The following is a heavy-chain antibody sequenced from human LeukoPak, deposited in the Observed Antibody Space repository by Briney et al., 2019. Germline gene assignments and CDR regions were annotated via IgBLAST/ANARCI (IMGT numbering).Heavy chain of an antibody. CDR1: GYTFTDFG. D-gene: IGHD3-16*02. Sequence: ASVKVSCKASGYTFTDFGISWVRQAPGQGLEWMGWSSAYNGDKKYAQKFQGRVTMTTDTSSDTAYMELRSLRSDDTAVFYCATVFPLSFWGSYPPGFDYWGQGTLVTVSS. V-gene: IGHV1-18*01. J-gene: IGHJ4*02. CDR2: SSAYNGDK. CDR3: ATVFPLSFWGSYPPGFDY.